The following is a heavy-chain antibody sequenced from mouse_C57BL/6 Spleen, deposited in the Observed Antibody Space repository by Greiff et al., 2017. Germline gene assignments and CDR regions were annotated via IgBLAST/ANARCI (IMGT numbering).Heavy chain of an antibody. CDR3: ARMDSSGWFAY. J-gene: IGHJ3*01. D-gene: IGHD3-2*02. Sequence: EVQLQQSGPELVKPGASVKISCKASGYSFTGYYMNWVKQSPEKSLEWIGEINPSTGGTTYNQKFKAKATLTVDKSSSTAYMQLKSLTSEDSAVYYCARMDSSGWFAYWGQGTLVTVSA. CDR1: GYSFTGYY. CDR2: INPSTGGT. V-gene: IGHV1-42*01.